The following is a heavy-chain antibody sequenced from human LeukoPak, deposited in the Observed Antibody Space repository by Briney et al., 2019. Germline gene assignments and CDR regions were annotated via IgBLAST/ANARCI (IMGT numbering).Heavy chain of an antibody. J-gene: IGHJ6*03. Sequence: SETLSLTCTVSGASISSGSYYWNWIRQPAGKGLEWIGRIFASGSTNYNPSLKSRVTISVDTSKNQFSLKLSSVTAADTAVYYCARSDGYYNYMDVWGKGTTVTVSS. CDR2: IFASGST. CDR3: ARSDGYYNYMDV. CDR1: GASISSGSYY. V-gene: IGHV4-61*02.